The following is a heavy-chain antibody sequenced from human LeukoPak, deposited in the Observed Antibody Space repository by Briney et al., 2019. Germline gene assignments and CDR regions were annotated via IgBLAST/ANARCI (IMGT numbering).Heavy chain of an antibody. D-gene: IGHD5-18*01. CDR2: INPNGDST. J-gene: IGHJ4*02. CDR3: ARAAGDTYGYRYYFDS. V-gene: IGHV1-46*01. Sequence: GASVKVTCKASGYTFTSYYIHWVRQAPGQGLEWMGLINPNGDSTDYAQKFQGRVTMTRDTPTSTVYMELSSLRSEDAAVYYCARAAGDTYGYRYYFDSWGQGTLVTVSS. CDR1: GYTFTSYY.